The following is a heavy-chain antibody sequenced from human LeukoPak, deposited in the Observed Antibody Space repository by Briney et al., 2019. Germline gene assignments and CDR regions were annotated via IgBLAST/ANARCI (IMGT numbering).Heavy chain of an antibody. CDR2: ISAYNGNT. V-gene: IGHV1-18*01. CDR1: GYTFTNYG. Sequence: ASVKVSCKASGYTFTNYGIHWVRRAPGQGLEWMGWISAYNGNTKYAQNLQGRVTMTTDTPTSTAYMELRSLRSDDTAVYYCARGPLGAAFDSWGQGTLVTVSS. J-gene: IGHJ4*02. D-gene: IGHD3-16*01. CDR3: ARGPLGAAFDS.